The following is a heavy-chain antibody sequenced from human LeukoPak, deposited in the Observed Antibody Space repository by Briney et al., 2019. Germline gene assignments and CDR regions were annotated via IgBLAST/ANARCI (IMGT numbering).Heavy chain of an antibody. Sequence: PGGSLRLSCAASGFMFQFYFMNWVRQAPGKGLEWVANINQDGSEKYYVDSVKGRFTISRDRSQNTLYLQMNSLRAEDTAVYYCARGAMSTFARFDSWGQGTLVSVSS. CDR1: GFMFQFYF. D-gene: IGHD2/OR15-2a*01. V-gene: IGHV3-7*03. J-gene: IGHJ4*02. CDR2: INQDGSEK. CDR3: ARGAMSTFARFDS.